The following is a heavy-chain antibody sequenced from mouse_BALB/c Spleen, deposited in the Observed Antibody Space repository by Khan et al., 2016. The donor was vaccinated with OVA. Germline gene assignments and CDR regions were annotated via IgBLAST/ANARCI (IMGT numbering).Heavy chain of an antibody. Sequence: EVQLQESGPGLVKPAQSLSLTCSVTGYSITSGYYWNWIRQFPGNKLEWMGYMNYDGVNTYNPSLKNRISITRDTSTNQFFLKLISLTTEDTATXYCARAYFRYDETWFAYWGQGTLVTVSA. V-gene: IGHV3-6*02. CDR2: MNYDGVN. D-gene: IGHD2-14*01. CDR1: GYSITSGYY. J-gene: IGHJ3*01. CDR3: ARAYFRYDETWFAY.